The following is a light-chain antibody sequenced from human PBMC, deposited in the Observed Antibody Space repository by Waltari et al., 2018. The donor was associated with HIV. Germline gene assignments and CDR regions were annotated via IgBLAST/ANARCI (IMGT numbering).Light chain of an antibody. J-gene: IGLJ3*02. CDR3: QSYDGTNWV. CDR1: SGSIGRAY. CDR2: ADY. Sequence: NFVLTQPHSVSESPGKTVIIPCTRSSGSIGRAYVQWYQQRPGSSPSTVIYADYQRPSGVPDRFSGSVDSSSNSASLTISGLRSDDEADYYCQSYDGTNWVFGGGTKLTVL. V-gene: IGLV6-57*01.